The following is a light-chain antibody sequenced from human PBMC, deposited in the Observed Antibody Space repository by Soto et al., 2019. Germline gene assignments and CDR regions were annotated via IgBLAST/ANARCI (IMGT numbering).Light chain of an antibody. CDR1: SSDVGGYSL. Sequence: QSALTQPASVSGSPGQSITISCTGTSSDVGGYSLVSWYQQHPGKAPKLMIYEVSKRPSGVSNRFSGSKSGNTASLTISGLQAEDEADYYCCSYAGSSTVVFGGGTKLTVL. V-gene: IGLV2-23*02. J-gene: IGLJ2*01. CDR2: EVS. CDR3: CSYAGSSTVV.